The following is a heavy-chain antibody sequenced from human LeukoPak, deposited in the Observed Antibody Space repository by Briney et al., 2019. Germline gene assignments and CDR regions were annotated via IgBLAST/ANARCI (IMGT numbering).Heavy chain of an antibody. J-gene: IGHJ6*02. D-gene: IGHD1-1*01. CDR3: ARDFRNAHYGMDA. Sequence: GGSLRLSCAASGFTFRTYGTHWVRQAPGKGLEWLAVIWYDGSNKYYAASVKGRFTISRDNSKNTLYLQMNSLRAEDTAVYYCARDFRNAHYGMDAWGQGTTVTVSS. V-gene: IGHV3-33*01. CDR2: IWYDGSNK. CDR1: GFTFRTYG.